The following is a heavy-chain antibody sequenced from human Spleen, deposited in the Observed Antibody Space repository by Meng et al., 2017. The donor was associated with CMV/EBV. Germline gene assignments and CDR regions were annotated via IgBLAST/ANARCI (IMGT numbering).Heavy chain of an antibody. Sequence: ASVKVSCKASGYTFTAHYFHWVRQAPGQGLEWMGWISAYNGNTNYAQKFQGRVTMTTDTSTSTAYMELRSLRSDDTAVYYCARAGGYCSTTSCGLFDYWGQGTLVTVSS. D-gene: IGHD2-2*01. V-gene: IGHV1-18*04. CDR2: ISAYNGNT. CDR3: ARAGGYCSTTSCGLFDY. CDR1: GYTFTAHY. J-gene: IGHJ4*02.